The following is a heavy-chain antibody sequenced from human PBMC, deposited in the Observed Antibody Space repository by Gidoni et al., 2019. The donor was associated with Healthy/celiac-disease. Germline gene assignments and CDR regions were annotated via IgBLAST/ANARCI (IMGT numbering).Heavy chain of an antibody. Sequence: QVQLVESGGGVVQPGRSLRLSCAASGFPFSSYGMHWVRQAPGKGLEWLAVIWYDGSNKYYADSVKGRFTISRDNSKNTLYLQMNSLRAEDSAVYYCARGPDIVVVPAAILFDYWGQGTLVTVSS. V-gene: IGHV3-33*01. J-gene: IGHJ4*02. CDR2: IWYDGSNK. CDR1: GFPFSSYG. D-gene: IGHD2-2*02. CDR3: ARGPDIVVVPAAILFDY.